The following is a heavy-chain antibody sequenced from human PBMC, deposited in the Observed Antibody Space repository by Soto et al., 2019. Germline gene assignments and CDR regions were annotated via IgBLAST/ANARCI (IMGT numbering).Heavy chain of an antibody. J-gene: IGHJ4*02. V-gene: IGHV3-23*04. CDR1: GFTFSAFP. CDR3: ARDWNLDH. Sequence: VQLVESGGGFVQPGGSLRLSCAASGFTFSAFPMNWVRQAPGKGLDWVSTISATTPNTYYADSVKGRFTISRDNSKNKLYLQMDSLRAEDTAVYYCARDWNLDHWGQGTLVT. CDR2: ISATTPNT. D-gene: IGHD1-1*01.